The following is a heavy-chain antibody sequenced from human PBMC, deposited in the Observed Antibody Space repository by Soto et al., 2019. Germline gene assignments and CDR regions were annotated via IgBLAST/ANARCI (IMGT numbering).Heavy chain of an antibody. J-gene: IGHJ4*02. D-gene: IGHD4-17*01. CDR1: GYTFTIYW. V-gene: IGHV5-51*01. Sequence: GESLKISCQVSGYTFTIYWIGWVRQMPGKGLEWMGIIYPSDSDTRYSPTFQGQVTISADQSINTAYLQWDSLKASDTAIYYCARPANTVADHFDLWGQGTPVTVSS. CDR3: ARPANTVADHFDL. CDR2: IYPSDSDT.